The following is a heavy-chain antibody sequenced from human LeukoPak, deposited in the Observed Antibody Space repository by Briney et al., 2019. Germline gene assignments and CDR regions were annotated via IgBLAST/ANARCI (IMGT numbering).Heavy chain of an antibody. CDR1: GFTFSSYS. V-gene: IGHV3-21*01. Sequence: GGSLRLSCAASGFTFSSYSMNWVRQAPGKGLEWVSSISTSSIYIYYADSVKGRFTISRDNAKNSLYLQMNSLRAEDTALYYCARDATYCAGGSCSRFDPWGQGTLVTVSS. D-gene: IGHD2-15*01. CDR3: ARDATYCAGGSCSRFDP. J-gene: IGHJ5*02. CDR2: ISTSSIYI.